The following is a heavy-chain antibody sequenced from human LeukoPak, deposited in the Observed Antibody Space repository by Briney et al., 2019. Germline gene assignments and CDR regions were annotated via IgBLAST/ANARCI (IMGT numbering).Heavy chain of an antibody. Sequence: SETLSLTCTVSGGSISSSSYYWGRIRQPPGKGLEWIGSIYYSGSTYYNPSLKSRVTISVDTSKNQFSLKLSSVTAADTAVYYCARRFVCTNGVCYLRYPFDYWGQGTLVTVSS. CDR2: IYYSGST. V-gene: IGHV4-39*01. CDR1: GGSISSSSYY. J-gene: IGHJ4*02. D-gene: IGHD2-8*01. CDR3: ARRFVCTNGVCYLRYPFDY.